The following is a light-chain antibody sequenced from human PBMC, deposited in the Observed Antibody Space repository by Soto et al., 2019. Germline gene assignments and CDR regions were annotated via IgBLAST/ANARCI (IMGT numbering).Light chain of an antibody. CDR1: QCVYSN. V-gene: IGKV3-15*01. CDR3: QQYNHWPLT. J-gene: IGKJ4*01. Sequence: EIVMTQSPVTLSVSPGEGVTLSGRASQCVYSNLAWYQQKPGQAPRLLIYDASARATDIPARFSGSGSGTDFTLTVSRLQSEDFAVYYCQQYNHWPLTFGGGTKVEIK. CDR2: DAS.